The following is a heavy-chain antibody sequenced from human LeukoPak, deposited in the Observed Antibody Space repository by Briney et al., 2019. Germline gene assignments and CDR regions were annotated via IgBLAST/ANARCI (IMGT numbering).Heavy chain of an antibody. V-gene: IGHV4-38-2*02. CDR2: VFRLQTVRT. Sequence: KPSETLSLTCTVSDSSITSTYYWAWFRQPPGKGLEWIATVFRLQTVRTFNNPSIGSRVTMSLDPSHNQFSLNLTSVTGADPALLFCPGVLHGSYLIDFWGQGTLVPVS. CDR1: DSSITSTYY. CDR3: PGVLHGSYLIDF. J-gene: IGHJ4*02. D-gene: IGHD3-10*01.